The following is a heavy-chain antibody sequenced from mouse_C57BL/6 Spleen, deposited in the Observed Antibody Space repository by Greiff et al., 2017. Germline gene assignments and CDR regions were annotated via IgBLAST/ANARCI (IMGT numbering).Heavy chain of an antibody. Sequence: VQLQQSGPELVKPGASVKIPCKASGYTFTDYNMDWVKQSHGKSLEWIGDINPNNGGTIYNQKFKGKATLTVDKSSSTAYMELRSLTSEDTAVYYCARRDYSNSFDYWGQGTPLTVSS. CDR3: ARRDYSNSFDY. CDR2: INPNNGGT. J-gene: IGHJ2*01. D-gene: IGHD2-5*01. CDR1: GYTFTDYN. V-gene: IGHV1-18*01.